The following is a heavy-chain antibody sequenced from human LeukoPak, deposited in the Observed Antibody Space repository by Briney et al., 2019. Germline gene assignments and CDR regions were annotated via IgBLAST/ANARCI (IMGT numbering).Heavy chain of an antibody. CDR2: ISSDGVKK. D-gene: IGHD4-11*01. V-gene: IGHV3-30*09. Sequence: GGSLRLSCAASGFPFNNHWMSWVRQAPGKGLEWVAVISSDGVKKYYADSVKGRFAVSRDNSKNTLYLQMNSLRAEDTAVYYCATSTVTTPFDYWGQGTLVTVSS. CDR1: GFPFNNHW. J-gene: IGHJ4*02. CDR3: ATSTVTTPFDY.